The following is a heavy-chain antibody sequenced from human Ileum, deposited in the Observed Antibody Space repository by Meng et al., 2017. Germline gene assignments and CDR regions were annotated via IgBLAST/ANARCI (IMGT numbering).Heavy chain of an antibody. D-gene: IGHD3-22*01. CDR3: VRGGYYDYSGLSY. Sequence: QMELVGSGGRLVKPGGSLRLSCGGSGFTFRDYYMNWIRQAPGKGLEWVSCISGSANTIFYADSVRGRFTISRDNANNALYLQMNNLRAEDTAVYYCVRGGYYDYSGLSYWGQGTLVTVSS. J-gene: IGHJ4*02. CDR1: GFTFRDYY. V-gene: IGHV3-11*04. CDR2: ISGSANTI.